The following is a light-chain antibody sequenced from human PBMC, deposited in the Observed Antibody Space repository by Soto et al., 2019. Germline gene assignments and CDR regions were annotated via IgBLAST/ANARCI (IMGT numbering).Light chain of an antibody. CDR1: SSDVGGYNY. J-gene: IGLJ3*02. Sequence: QSVLTQPPSASGSPGQSVTISCTGTSSDVGGYNYVSWYQQYPGRAPKLMIYAVTKRPSGVPDRFSGSKSGNTASLTVSGLQAEDEADSYCSSYAASNNFYFVFGGGTKLTVL. CDR2: AVT. CDR3: SSYAASNNFYFV. V-gene: IGLV2-8*01.